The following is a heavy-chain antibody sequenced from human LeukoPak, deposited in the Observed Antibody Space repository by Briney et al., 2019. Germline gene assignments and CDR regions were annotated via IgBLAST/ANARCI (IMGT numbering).Heavy chain of an antibody. D-gene: IGHD1-26*01. Sequence: GGSLRLSCSASKFTFSHYGMQWVRQAPGKGLEWVANIKQDGSEKYYVDSVKGRFTIFRDNAKNSLYLQMNSLRAEDTAVYYCARDDSGPDYWGQGTLVTVSS. CDR1: KFTFSHYG. CDR2: IKQDGSEK. V-gene: IGHV3-7*03. J-gene: IGHJ4*02. CDR3: ARDDSGPDY.